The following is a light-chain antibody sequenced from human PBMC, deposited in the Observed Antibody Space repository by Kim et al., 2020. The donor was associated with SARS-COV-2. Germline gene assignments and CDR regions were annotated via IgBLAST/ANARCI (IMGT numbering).Light chain of an antibody. Sequence: QWITISCTGTSSDVGGYKYVSWYQQNPGKAPKLIIYEFSNRPSGVSNRFSGSKSGNTASLTISGLQPEDEANYYCSSYTSSSTNYVFGTGTKVTVL. CDR3: SSYTSSSTNYV. J-gene: IGLJ1*01. V-gene: IGLV2-14*01. CDR1: SSDVGGYKY. CDR2: EFS.